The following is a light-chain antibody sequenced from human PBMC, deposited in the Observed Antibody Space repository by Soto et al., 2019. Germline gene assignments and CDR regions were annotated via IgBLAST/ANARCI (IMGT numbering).Light chain of an antibody. V-gene: IGLV2-8*01. CDR2: GVY. J-gene: IGLJ2*01. CDR3: SAYAGSSTWV. Sequence: QSAPTQPPSASGSPGQSVTFSCTGTSSDVGGYNYVSWYQQYPGKAPKLMIDGVYKRHSGVPDRFSGSKSGNTASLTVSGLQPEDEADYYCSAYAGSSTWVFGGGTKLTVL. CDR1: SSDVGGYNY.